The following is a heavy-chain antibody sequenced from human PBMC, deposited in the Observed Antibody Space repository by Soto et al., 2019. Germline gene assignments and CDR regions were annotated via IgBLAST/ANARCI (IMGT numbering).Heavy chain of an antibody. Sequence: QVQLVQSGAEVKKPGSSLKVSCKTSGVTFSTSGISWVRQGPGQGLEWMGGIIPLFGTPKYARKFQGRVSITADDSATTTYLELGGLSCDDTAIYYCARVSPSSCGGGNCYRLDSYFDSWGQGSQVVVSS. D-gene: IGHD2-21*01. V-gene: IGHV1-69*01. CDR2: IIPLFGTP. J-gene: IGHJ4*03. CDR3: ARVSPSSCGGGNCYRLDSYFDS. CDR1: GVTFSTSG.